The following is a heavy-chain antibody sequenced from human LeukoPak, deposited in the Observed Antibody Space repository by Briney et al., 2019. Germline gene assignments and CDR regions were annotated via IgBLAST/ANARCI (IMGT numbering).Heavy chain of an antibody. V-gene: IGHV4-31*03. CDR1: GGSISSGGYY. Sequence: SQTLSLTCTVSGGSISSGGYYWSWIRQHPGKGLEWIGYIYYSGSTYYNPSLKSRVTISVDTSKNQFSLKLSSVAAADTAVYYCARAPPPYSPYYYYYGMDVWGKGTTVTVSS. CDR3: ARAPPPYSPYYYYYGMDV. CDR2: IYYSGST. D-gene: IGHD5-12*01. J-gene: IGHJ6*04.